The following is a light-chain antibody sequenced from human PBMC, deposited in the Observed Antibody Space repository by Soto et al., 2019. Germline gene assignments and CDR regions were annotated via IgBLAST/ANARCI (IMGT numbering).Light chain of an antibody. CDR3: QQSYSTPLFT. CDR1: QSISSY. CDR2: AAS. J-gene: IGKJ3*01. V-gene: IGKV1-39*01. Sequence: DIQMTKSTSSLSASVGDRVTITCRASQSISSYLNWYQQKPGKAPKLLIYAASSLQSGVPSRFSGSGSGTDFTLTITSLQPEDFATYYCQQSYSTPLFTFGPGTNVDIK.